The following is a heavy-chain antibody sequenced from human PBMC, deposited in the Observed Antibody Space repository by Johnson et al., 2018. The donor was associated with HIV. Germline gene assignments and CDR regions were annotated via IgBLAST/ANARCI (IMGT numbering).Heavy chain of an antibody. CDR2: ISWNSGSI. CDR3: AKDIGRFFDDGLDAFDI. V-gene: IGHV3-9*01. J-gene: IGHJ3*02. Sequence: VQLVESGGGVVQPGGSLRLSCAASGFTFSSYGMHWVRQAPGKGLEWVSGISWNSGSIGDADSVKGRFTISSDNAKNSLHLQMNSLSGEDTALYYCAKDIGRFFDDGLDAFDIWGQGTMVTVSS. CDR1: GFTFSSYG. D-gene: IGHD3-3*01.